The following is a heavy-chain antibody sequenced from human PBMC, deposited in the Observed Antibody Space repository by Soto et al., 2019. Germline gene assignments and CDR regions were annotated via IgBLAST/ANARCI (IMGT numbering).Heavy chain of an antibody. Sequence: PSETLSLTCTVSGGSISSGTYYWGWLRQPPGKGLEWIGSLYYTGRTYYSPSLKSQVTISVDTSKNHFSLNLTYVTAPDTAVYYCARRLARGVIGWFDNWGQGTLVTVSS. V-gene: IGHV4-39*02. D-gene: IGHD3-10*01. CDR3: ARRLARGVIGWFDN. CDR2: LYYTGRT. CDR1: GGSISSGTYY. J-gene: IGHJ5*02.